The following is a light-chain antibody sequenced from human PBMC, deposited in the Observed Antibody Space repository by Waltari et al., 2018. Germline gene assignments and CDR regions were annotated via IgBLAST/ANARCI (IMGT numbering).Light chain of an antibody. CDR2: MAS. Sequence: DIQMTQSPSALSASVGDRVIITCRASQTISEWLAWYQQKPGEAPNLLIYMASTLERGVPSRFSGSGDGTEFTLTISSVRPDDFGTYYCQQYSSVPLTFGGGTKVEI. CDR1: QTISEW. J-gene: IGKJ4*01. CDR3: QQYSSVPLT. V-gene: IGKV1-5*03.